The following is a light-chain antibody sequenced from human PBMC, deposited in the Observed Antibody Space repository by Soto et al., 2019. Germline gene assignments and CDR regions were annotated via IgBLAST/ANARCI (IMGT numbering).Light chain of an antibody. J-gene: IGLJ1*01. V-gene: IGLV2-14*01. CDR2: EAT. CDR1: SSDIGRYNF. CDR3: TPYTISSPYL. Sequence: QSVLAQPASMSGSPGQSITISCTGTSSDIGRYNFVSWYQHHPGKAPKLIIYEATKRPSGVSYRFSGSKSGNTASLTISGLQADDEADYDCTPYTISSPYLFGTGTKVAVL.